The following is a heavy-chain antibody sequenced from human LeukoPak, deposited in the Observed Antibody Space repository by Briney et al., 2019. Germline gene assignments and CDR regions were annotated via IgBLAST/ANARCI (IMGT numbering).Heavy chain of an antibody. CDR1: GYTFTNYA. J-gene: IGHJ5*02. V-gene: IGHV1-18*01. CDR2: ISPYNGDR. Sequence: ASVKVSCKASGYTFTNYAITWVRQAPGQGPEWMGWISPYNGDRRDALKFQDRVTMTTDTSTTTAYMELRSLRSDDAAVYYCARLRLGELSLGFDPWGQGTLVTVSS. D-gene: IGHD3-16*02. CDR3: ARLRLGELSLGFDP.